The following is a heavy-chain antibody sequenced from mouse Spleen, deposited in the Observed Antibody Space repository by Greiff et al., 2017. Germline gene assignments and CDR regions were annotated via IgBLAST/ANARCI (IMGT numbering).Heavy chain of an antibody. J-gene: IGHJ3*01. Sequence: QVQLQQSGAELVRPGASVKLSCKASGYTFTDYYINWVKQRPGQGLEWIARIYPGSGNTYYNEKFKGKATLTAEKSSSTAYMQLSSLTSEDSAVYFCARSYDYDGRFAYWGQGTLVTVSA. D-gene: IGHD2-4*01. CDR2: IYPGSGNT. CDR3: ARSYDYDGRFAY. V-gene: IGHV1-76*01. CDR1: GYTFTDYY.